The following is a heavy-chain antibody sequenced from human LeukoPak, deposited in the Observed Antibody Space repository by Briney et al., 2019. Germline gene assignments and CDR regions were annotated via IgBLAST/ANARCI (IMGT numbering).Heavy chain of an antibody. J-gene: IGHJ6*02. Sequence: ASVKVSCKASGYTFTSYAMHWVRQAPGQRLEWMGWINAGNGNTKYSQKFQGRVTITRDTSTSTLYMEPSSLRSEDTAVYYCARDRSVVTMVRADYGMDVWGQGTTVTVSS. D-gene: IGHD3-10*01. CDR2: INAGNGNT. CDR1: GYTFTSYA. CDR3: ARDRSVVTMVRADYGMDV. V-gene: IGHV1-3*01.